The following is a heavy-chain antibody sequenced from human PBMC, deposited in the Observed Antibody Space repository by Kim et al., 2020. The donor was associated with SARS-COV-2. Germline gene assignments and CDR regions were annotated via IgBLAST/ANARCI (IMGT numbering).Heavy chain of an antibody. Sequence: GRFTISRDNAKNSLYLQMNSLRAEDTAVYYCARAHFPYYDILTGPDYGMDVWGQGTTVTVSS. J-gene: IGHJ6*02. CDR3: ARAHFPYYDILTGPDYGMDV. D-gene: IGHD3-9*01. V-gene: IGHV3-48*03.